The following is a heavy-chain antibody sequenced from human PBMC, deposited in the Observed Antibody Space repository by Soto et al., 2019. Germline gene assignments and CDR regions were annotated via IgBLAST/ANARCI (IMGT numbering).Heavy chain of an antibody. Sequence: QITLKESGPTLVRPAQTLTLTCDFSGFSLSTYHMGVAWIRQPPGQALEWLALIYWDDDNRYSPSLKDRLSTSKGTSSNQVVLTITNVDPGDTATYFCAHAGDYDLLTFDHWGPGTLVTVSS. CDR2: IYWDDDN. CDR3: AHAGDYDLLTFDH. V-gene: IGHV2-5*02. J-gene: IGHJ4*02. D-gene: IGHD4-17*01. CDR1: GFSLSTYHMG.